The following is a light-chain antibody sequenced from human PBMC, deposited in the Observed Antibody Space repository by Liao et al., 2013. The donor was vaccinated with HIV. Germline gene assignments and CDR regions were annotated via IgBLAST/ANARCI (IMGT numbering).Light chain of an antibody. CDR1: KLGDRD. CDR2: QDR. Sequence: YELTQSPSVSVSPGETATIPCSGNKLGDRDASWYQQKPGQSPILVIYQDRKRPSGIPERFAGSNSGNTATLTISGTQAMDEADYYCQAWDSSTVVFGGGTKLTVL. J-gene: IGLJ2*01. V-gene: IGLV3-1*01. CDR3: QAWDSSTVV.